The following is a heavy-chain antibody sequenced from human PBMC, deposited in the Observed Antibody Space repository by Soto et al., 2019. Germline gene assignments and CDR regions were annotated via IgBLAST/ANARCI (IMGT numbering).Heavy chain of an antibody. J-gene: IGHJ5*02. CDR1: GYTFTSYA. CDR3: ARDREIAVAPSPRFDP. D-gene: IGHD6-19*01. Sequence: ASVKVSCKASGYTFTSYAMPWVRQAPGQRLEWMGWINAGNGNTKYSQKFQGRVTITRDTSASTAYMELSSLRSEDTAVYYCARDREIAVAPSPRFDPWGQGTLVTVSS. V-gene: IGHV1-3*01. CDR2: INAGNGNT.